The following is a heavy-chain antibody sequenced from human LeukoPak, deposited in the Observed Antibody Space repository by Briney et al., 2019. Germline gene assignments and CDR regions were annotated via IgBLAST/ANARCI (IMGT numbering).Heavy chain of an antibody. CDR3: TTEPLVVVVAAHYYYYGMDV. CDR2: IKSKTDGGTT. CDR1: GFTFSNAW. D-gene: IGHD2-15*01. Sequence: GGSLRLSCAASGFTFSNAWMSWVRQAPGKGLEWVGRIKSKTDGGTTDYAAPVKGRFTISRDDSKSTLYLQMNSLKTEDTAVYYCTTEPLVVVVAAHYYYYGMDVWGKGTTVTVSS. V-gene: IGHV3-15*01. J-gene: IGHJ6*04.